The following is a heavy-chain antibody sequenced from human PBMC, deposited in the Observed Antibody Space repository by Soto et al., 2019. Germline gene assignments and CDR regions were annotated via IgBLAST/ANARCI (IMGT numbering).Heavy chain of an antibody. CDR2: ISYDGSNK. CDR3: AKAESYSSSSYFDY. J-gene: IGHJ4*02. Sequence: GGSLRLSCAASGFTFSSYGMHWVRQAPGKGLEWVAVISYDGSNKYYADSVKGRFTISRDNSKNTLYLQMSSLRAEDTAVYYCAKAESYSSSSYFDYWGQGTLVTVSS. V-gene: IGHV3-30*18. D-gene: IGHD6-6*01. CDR1: GFTFSSYG.